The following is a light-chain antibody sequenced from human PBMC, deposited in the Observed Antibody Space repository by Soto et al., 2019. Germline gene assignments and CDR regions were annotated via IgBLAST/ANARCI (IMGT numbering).Light chain of an antibody. CDR1: DDIMNS. J-gene: IGKJ1*01. Sequence: SQFTQAKSTLSTSVKGRFTIACQASDDIMNSLNWYQQKPGKAPKLLIHDASILQTGVPSRFSGSGSGTDFTLTISRLEPEDFAVDYCQQYGSLGTFGQGTKVDIK. CDR3: QQYGSLGT. V-gene: IGKV1-33*01. CDR2: DAS.